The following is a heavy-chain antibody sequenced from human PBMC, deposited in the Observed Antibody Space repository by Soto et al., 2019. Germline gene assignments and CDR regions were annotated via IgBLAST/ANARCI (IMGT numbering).Heavy chain of an antibody. CDR2: IYPGDSDT. CDR1: GYSFTSYW. Sequence: VPQKISCQGSGYSFTSYWSGLVRQKPGKGLEWMGIIYPGDSDTRYSPSFQGQVTISADKSISTAYLRWSSLKASDTAMYYCARGVVPAANYGMDVWGQGTTVTVSS. V-gene: IGHV5-51*01. CDR3: ARGVVPAANYGMDV. D-gene: IGHD2-2*01. J-gene: IGHJ6*02.